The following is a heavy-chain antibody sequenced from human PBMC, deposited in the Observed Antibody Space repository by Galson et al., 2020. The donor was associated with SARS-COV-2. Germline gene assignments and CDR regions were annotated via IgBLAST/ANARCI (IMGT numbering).Heavy chain of an antibody. Sequence: GGSLRLSCAASGFIFDDYGVGWVRQAPGKGLEWVSGINWNGGSIHYADSVKGRFTISRDNAKNSLHLQMNSLRAEDTALYYCVRGGCSSTSCYRGYYVDVWGKGTTVTVSS. J-gene: IGHJ6*03. CDR2: INWNGGSI. CDR3: VRGGCSSTSCYRGYYVDV. CDR1: GFIFDDYG. D-gene: IGHD2-2*02. V-gene: IGHV3-20*04.